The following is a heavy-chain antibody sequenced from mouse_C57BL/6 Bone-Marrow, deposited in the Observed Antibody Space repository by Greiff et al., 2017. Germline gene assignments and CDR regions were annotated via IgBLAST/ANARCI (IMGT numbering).Heavy chain of an antibody. CDR1: GYTFTSYG. CDR2: IYPRSGNT. CDR3: ARSMGGYFDY. Sequence: QVQLQQSGAELARPGASVKLSCKASGYTFTSYGISWVKQRTGQGLEWIGEIYPRSGNTYYNEKFQGKATLTADTSSSTAYMELRSLTSEDAAVYFCARSMGGYFDYWGQGTTLTVSS. J-gene: IGHJ2*01. V-gene: IGHV1-81*01.